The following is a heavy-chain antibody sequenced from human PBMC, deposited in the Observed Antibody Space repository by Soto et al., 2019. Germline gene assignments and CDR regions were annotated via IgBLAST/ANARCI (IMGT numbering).Heavy chain of an antibody. CDR3: ARVYSGSYSDS. CDR1: GGSIRSNNR. J-gene: IGHJ4*02. CDR2: IFHSGST. D-gene: IGHD1-26*01. V-gene: IGHV4-4*02. Sequence: LSLTCAVSGGSIRSNNRWSWVRQPPGKGLEWIGEIFHSGSTNYNPSLKTRVTISVDKSKNQFSLKLSSVTAADTAVYYCARVYSGSYSDSWGQGTLVTVSS.